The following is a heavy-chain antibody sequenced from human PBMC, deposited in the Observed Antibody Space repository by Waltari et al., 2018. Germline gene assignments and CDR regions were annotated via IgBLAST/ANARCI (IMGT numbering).Heavy chain of an antibody. V-gene: IGHV4-59*01. CDR2: IYYSGST. D-gene: IGHD3-16*01. Sequence: QVQLQESGPGLAKPSETLSLTCTVSGGSISRYYWSWIRQPPGKGLEWIGYIYYSGSTTYNPSLKSRVTISVDTSKNHFSLKLSSVTAADTAVYYCARASSYGTGFDPWGQGTLVTVSS. J-gene: IGHJ5*02. CDR1: GGSISRYY. CDR3: ARASSYGTGFDP.